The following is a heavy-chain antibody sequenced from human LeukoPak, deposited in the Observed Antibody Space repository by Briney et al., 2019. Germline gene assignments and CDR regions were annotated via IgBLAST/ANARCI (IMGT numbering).Heavy chain of an antibody. V-gene: IGHV4-39*07. CDR1: SDSISSSHYY. CDR3: ARGSPKHDS. J-gene: IGHJ5*01. Sequence: SETLSLTCTVSSDSISSSHYYWGWIRQPPGKGLEWIGSIYYSGSTYYNPSLKSRLTIAVDTSKNQFSLKLKSVSAADTAVYYCARGSPKHDSWGQGTLVIVSS. CDR2: IYYSGST.